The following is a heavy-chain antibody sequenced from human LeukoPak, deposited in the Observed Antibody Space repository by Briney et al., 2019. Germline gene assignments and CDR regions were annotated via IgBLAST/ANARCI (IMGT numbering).Heavy chain of an antibody. V-gene: IGHV3-7*04. J-gene: IGHJ4*02. CDR3: ARGRIGSY. Sequence: PGGSLRLSCAVSGFTFSSYWMSWVRQAPGKGLEWVANINQDGSEIYYVDSVKGRFTVSRDNAKNSLYLQMNSLRAEDTAVYYCARGRIGSYWGQGTLVTVSS. CDR1: GFTFSSYW. D-gene: IGHD3-22*01. CDR2: INQDGSEI.